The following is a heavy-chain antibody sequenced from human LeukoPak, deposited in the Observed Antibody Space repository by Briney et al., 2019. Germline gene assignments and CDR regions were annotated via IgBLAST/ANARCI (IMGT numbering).Heavy chain of an antibody. CDR3: AKEGITMVRGVIADFDY. CDR2: ISYDGSNK. D-gene: IGHD3-10*01. Sequence: GGSLRLSCAASGFTFSSYGMHRVRQAPGKGLEWVAVISYDGSNKYYADSVKGRFTISRDNSKNTLYLQMNSLRAEDTAVYYCAKEGITMVRGVIADFDYWGQRTLVTVSS. V-gene: IGHV3-30*18. J-gene: IGHJ4*02. CDR1: GFTFSSYG.